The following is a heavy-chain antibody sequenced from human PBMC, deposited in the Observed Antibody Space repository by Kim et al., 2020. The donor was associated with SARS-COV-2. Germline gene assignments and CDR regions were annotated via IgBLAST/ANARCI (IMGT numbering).Heavy chain of an antibody. CDR1: GGSINTGNYY. D-gene: IGHD1-1*01. CDR3: ARDLATSNAALDF. CDR2: VYRVDIA. V-gene: IGHV4-31*03. J-gene: IGHJ3*01. Sequence: SETLSLTCSVSGGSINTGNYYWTWIRQRPGKGLEWLGYVYRVDIAYYNPSLMSRTSISMDASKNQFFLTMTSVTAADTAVYFCARDLATSNAALDFWG.